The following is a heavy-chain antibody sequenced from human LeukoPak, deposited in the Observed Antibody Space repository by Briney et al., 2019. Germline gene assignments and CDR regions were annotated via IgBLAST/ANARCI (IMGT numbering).Heavy chain of an antibody. CDR1: GYIFTSYA. CDR3: ATRGSGSSGWSFDY. CDR2: INADNGDT. D-gene: IGHD6-19*01. Sequence: ASVKVSCKASGYIFTSYAMHWVRQAPGQRLEWMGWINADNGDTKYSEKLQGRVTITRDTSATTAYMELSSLTSDDTAAYYCATRGSGSSGWSFDYWGQGTLVTVSA. J-gene: IGHJ4*02. V-gene: IGHV1-3*01.